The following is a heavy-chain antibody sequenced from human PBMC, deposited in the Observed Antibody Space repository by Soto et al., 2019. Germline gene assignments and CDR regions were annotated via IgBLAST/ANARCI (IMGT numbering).Heavy chain of an antibody. J-gene: IGHJ4*02. CDR2: INHSGST. CDR3: ARDKITGLFDY. V-gene: IGHV4-34*01. Sequence: QVQLQQWGAGLLKPSETLSLTCAVYGGSFSGYYWTWIRQPPGTGLEWIGEINHSGSTNYNPSLKSRVTISVDTSKTQFSLKLTSMTAADTAVYYCARDKITGLFDYWGQGTLVTVSS. D-gene: IGHD2-8*02. CDR1: GGSFSGYY.